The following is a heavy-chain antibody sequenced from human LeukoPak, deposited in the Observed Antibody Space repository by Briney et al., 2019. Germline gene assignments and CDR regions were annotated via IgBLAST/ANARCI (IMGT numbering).Heavy chain of an antibody. J-gene: IGHJ6*03. D-gene: IGHD3-22*01. CDR2: IYHSGST. CDR3: ARGTYYYDSSGYYPYYYYYYMDV. Sequence: PSETLSLTCTVSGYSISSGYYWGWIRQPPGKGLEWIGSIYHSGSTNYNPSLKSRVTISVDTSKNQFSLKLSSVTAADTAVYHCARGTYYYDSSGYYPYYYYYYMDVWGKGTTVTVSS. V-gene: IGHV4-38-2*02. CDR1: GYSISSGYY.